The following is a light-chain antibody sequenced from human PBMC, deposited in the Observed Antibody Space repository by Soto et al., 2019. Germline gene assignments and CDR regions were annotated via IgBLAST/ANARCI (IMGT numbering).Light chain of an antibody. CDR3: QQRET. CDR2: ATS. J-gene: IGKJ3*01. Sequence: DIQMTQSPSTLSASVGDRVTITCRADQSITRWLAWFQQKPGKAPSLLIFATSTLQSGVPSRFSGSGSGTDFTLTISSLQPEDFATYYCQQRETFGPGTKVDIK. CDR1: QSITRW. V-gene: IGKV1-5*01.